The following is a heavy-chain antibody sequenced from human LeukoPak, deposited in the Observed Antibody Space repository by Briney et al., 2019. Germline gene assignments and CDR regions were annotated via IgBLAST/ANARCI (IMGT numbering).Heavy chain of an antibody. D-gene: IGHD2-15*01. CDR2: INHSGST. CDR1: GGSFSGYY. Sequence: SETLSLTCAVYGGSFSGYYWSWIRQPPGKGLEWIREINHSGSTNYNPSLKSRVTISIDTSKNQFSLKLSSVTAADTAVYYCARGGYCSGGYCYKIPFDYWGQGTLVTVSS. V-gene: IGHV4-34*01. CDR3: ARGGYCSGGYCYKIPFDY. J-gene: IGHJ4*02.